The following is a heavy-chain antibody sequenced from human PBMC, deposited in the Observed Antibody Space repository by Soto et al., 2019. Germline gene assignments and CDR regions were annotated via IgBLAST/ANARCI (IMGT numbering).Heavy chain of an antibody. CDR3: ARDSDIYYGMDV. D-gene: IGHD3-9*01. V-gene: IGHV3-48*02. Sequence: GSLRLSCAASGFTFSVHSMNWVRRAPGKGLEWVSYISSTSSARYYADSVRGRFTISRDNVKYSLYLQMNSLTDEDTAVYYCARDSDIYYGMDVWGQGTTVTVSS. CDR2: ISSTSSAR. CDR1: GFTFSVHS. J-gene: IGHJ6*02.